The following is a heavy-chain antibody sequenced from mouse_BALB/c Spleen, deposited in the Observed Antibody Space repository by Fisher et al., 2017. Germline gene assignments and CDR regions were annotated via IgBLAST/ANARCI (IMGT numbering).Heavy chain of an antibody. D-gene: IGHD4-1*01. Sequence: RFTISRDNPKNTLFLQMTSLRSEDTAMYYCARYHWSYAMDYWGQGTSVTVSS. V-gene: IGHV5-17*02. CDR3: ARYHWSYAMDY. J-gene: IGHJ4*01.